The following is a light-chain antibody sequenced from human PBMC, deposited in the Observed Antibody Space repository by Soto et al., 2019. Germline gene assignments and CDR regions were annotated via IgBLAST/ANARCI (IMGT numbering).Light chain of an antibody. CDR1: QDLSNY. CDR3: PNYNGAPWT. J-gene: IGKJ1*01. V-gene: IGKV1-27*01. CDR2: AAS. Sequence: DIQMTQSPSSLSASVGDRVTITCRASQDLSNYLAWYQQKPGKVPKLLIYAASTLHSGVPSRFSGSGSGTDFTLTISGLQPEDVANYYCPNYNGAPWTFGQGTKVEIE.